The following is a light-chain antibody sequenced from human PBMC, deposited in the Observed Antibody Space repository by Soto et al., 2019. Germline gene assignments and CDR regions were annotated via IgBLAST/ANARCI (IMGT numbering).Light chain of an antibody. CDR3: QNYNSAPYT. Sequence: DIPMTQSPSSLSASVGDRVTITCRASQDIAHFLAWYQQKPGKVPKLLIFDASTFQSAVPSRFSGSGSGTDFTLTISSLQPEDVATYYCQNYNSAPYTFGQGTKLEI. V-gene: IGKV1-27*01. CDR2: DAS. J-gene: IGKJ2*01. CDR1: QDIAHF.